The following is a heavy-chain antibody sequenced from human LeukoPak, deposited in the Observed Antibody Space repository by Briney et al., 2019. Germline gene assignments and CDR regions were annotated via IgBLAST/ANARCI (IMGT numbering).Heavy chain of an antibody. V-gene: IGHV3-33*01. CDR1: GFSFSRYG. CDR3: AITMIVVLPRDAFDI. CDR2: IWFDGSDK. D-gene: IGHD3-22*01. J-gene: IGHJ3*02. Sequence: SGGSLRLSCAASGFSFSRYGMDWVRQAPGKGLEWVAVIWFDGSDKNYADSVKGRFTISRDNSKNTVYLQMNSLRAEDTAVYYCAITMIVVLPRDAFDIWGQGTMVTVSS.